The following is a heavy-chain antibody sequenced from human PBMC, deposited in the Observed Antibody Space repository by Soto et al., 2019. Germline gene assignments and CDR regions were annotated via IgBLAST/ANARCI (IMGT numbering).Heavy chain of an antibody. Sequence: PSGTLPLPSPVSGGPISIYFGSWTRPPQAKGLEWIGYIYYSGSTNYNPSFKSRVTISVDTSKSQLSLKLCSVTAADTAVYYCAREDYDSSGCYPPHFDYWGQRTLVTVSS. CDR2: IYYSGST. CDR1: GGPISIYF. V-gene: IGHV4-59*01. CDR3: AREDYDSSGCYPPHFDY. D-gene: IGHD3-22*01. J-gene: IGHJ4*02.